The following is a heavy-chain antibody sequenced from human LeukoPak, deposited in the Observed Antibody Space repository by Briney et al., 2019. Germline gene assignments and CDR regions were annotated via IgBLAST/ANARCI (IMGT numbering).Heavy chain of an antibody. D-gene: IGHD3-22*01. V-gene: IGHV3-74*01. CDR3: ASREYYYDSSGYYPSFGY. CDR2: INTDGSST. Sequence: GGSLRLSCAASGFTFSSYWMHWVRQAPGKGLVWVSRINTDGSSTSYADSAKGRFTISRDNAKNTLYLQMNSLRAEDTAVYYCASREYYYDSSGYYPSFGYWGQGTLVTVSS. CDR1: GFTFSSYW. J-gene: IGHJ4*02.